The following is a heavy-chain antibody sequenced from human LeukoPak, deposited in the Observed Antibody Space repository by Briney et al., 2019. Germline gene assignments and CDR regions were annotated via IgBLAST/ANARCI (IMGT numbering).Heavy chain of an antibody. CDR1: GGSISSSSYY. CDR3: ARVEGYGSGQYYFDY. J-gene: IGHJ4*02. Sequence: SETLSLTCTVSGGSISSSSYYWGWIRQPPGKGLEWIGSIYYSGSTYYNPSLKSRVTISVDTSKNQFSLKLSPVTAADTAVYYCARVEGYGSGQYYFDYWGQGTLVTVST. CDR2: IYYSGST. D-gene: IGHD3-10*01. V-gene: IGHV4-39*07.